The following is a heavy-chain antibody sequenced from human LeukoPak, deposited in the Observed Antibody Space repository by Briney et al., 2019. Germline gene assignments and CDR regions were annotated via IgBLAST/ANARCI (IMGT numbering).Heavy chain of an antibody. Sequence: GASVKVSCKASGYTFTSYDINWVRQATGQGLEGMGIINPSGGSTSYAQKFQGRVTMTRDTSTSTVYMELSSLRSEDTAVYYCASMYGGNSYFDYWGQGTLVTVSS. V-gene: IGHV1-46*01. CDR2: INPSGGST. D-gene: IGHD4-23*01. J-gene: IGHJ4*02. CDR3: ASMYGGNSYFDY. CDR1: GYTFTSYD.